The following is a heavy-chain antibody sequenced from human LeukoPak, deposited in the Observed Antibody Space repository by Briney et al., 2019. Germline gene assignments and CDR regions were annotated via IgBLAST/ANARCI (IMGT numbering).Heavy chain of an antibody. CDR3: TRDIQWDRTNDFWSGYYDVY. V-gene: IGHV3-53*01. Sequence: PGGSLRLSCAASGFTVSSNYMSWVRQAPGKGLEWVSVIYSGGSTYYADSVKGRFTISRDNSKNTLYLQMNSLRAEDTAVYYCTRDIQWDRTNDFWSGYYDVYWGQGTLVTVSS. D-gene: IGHD3-3*01. CDR1: GFTVSSNY. J-gene: IGHJ4*02. CDR2: IYSGGST.